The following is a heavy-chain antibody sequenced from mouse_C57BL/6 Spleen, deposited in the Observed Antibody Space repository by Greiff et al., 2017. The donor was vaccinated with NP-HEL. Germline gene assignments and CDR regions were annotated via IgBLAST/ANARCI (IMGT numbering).Heavy chain of an antibody. Sequence: QVQLQQPGTELVKPGASVKLSCKASGYTFTSYWMHWVKPRPGQGLEWIGNINPSNGGTNYNEKFKSKATLTLDKSSSTAYMQLSSLTSEDSAVYYCAREGNGYDVAMDYWGQGTSVTVSS. D-gene: IGHD2-2*01. V-gene: IGHV1-53*01. CDR2: INPSNGGT. CDR1: GYTFTSYW. CDR3: AREGNGYDVAMDY. J-gene: IGHJ4*01.